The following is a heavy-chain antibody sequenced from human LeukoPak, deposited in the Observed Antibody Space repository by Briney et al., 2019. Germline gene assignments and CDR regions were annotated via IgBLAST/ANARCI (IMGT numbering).Heavy chain of an antibody. Sequence: ASVKVSCKASGYTFTSYYMHWVRQAPGQGLEWMGIINPSGGSTSYAQKLQGRVTMTRDTSTSTVYMELSSLRSEDTAVYYCARGGLDCSSTSCYNRPSGWFDPWGQGTLVTVSS. J-gene: IGHJ5*02. CDR3: ARGGLDCSSTSCYNRPSGWFDP. V-gene: IGHV1-46*04. CDR1: GYTFTSYY. CDR2: INPSGGST. D-gene: IGHD2-2*02.